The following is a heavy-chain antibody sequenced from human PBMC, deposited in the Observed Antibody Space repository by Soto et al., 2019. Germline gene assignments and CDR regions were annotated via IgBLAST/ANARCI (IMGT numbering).Heavy chain of an antibody. D-gene: IGHD3-22*01. V-gene: IGHV4-34*01. J-gene: IGHJ4*02. Sequence: QVQLQQWGAGLLKPSETLSLTCAVYGESLSGYYWSWIRQTPGKGLARIGEINHSGGTDYNPSLKSRVTTSSHTHNNQPPLTVNSVTAADTAVYYCAGRNGYYSGVGYWGQGTLVTVSS. CDR2: INHSGGT. CDR3: AGRNGYYSGVGY. CDR1: GESLSGYY.